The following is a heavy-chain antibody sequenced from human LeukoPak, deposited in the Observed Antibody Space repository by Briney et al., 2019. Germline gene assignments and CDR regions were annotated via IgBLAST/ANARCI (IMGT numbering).Heavy chain of an antibody. Sequence: GASVKVSCKASGYTFTSYGISWVRQAPGQGLEWMGWISAYNGNTNYAQKLQGRVTMTTDTSTSTAYMELRSLRSDDTAVYYCARGSFFNFRAAHLFPDSSATVPFDPWGQGTLVTVSS. CDR2: ISAYNGNT. V-gene: IGHV1-18*01. D-gene: IGHD2-15*01. CDR3: ARGSFFNFRAAHLFPDSSATVPFDP. J-gene: IGHJ5*02. CDR1: GYTFTSYG.